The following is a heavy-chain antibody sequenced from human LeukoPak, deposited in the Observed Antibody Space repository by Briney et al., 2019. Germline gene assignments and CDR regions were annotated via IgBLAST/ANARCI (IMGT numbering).Heavy chain of an antibody. CDR3: ARQNYDYVWGSYRSNWFDP. D-gene: IGHD3-16*02. CDR2: INHSGST. J-gene: IGHJ5*02. CDR1: GGSFSGYY. Sequence: SETLSLTCAVYGGSFSGYYWSWIRQPPGKGLEWIGEINHSGSTNYNPSLKSRVTISVDTSKNQFSLKLSSVTAADTAVYYCARQNYDYVWGSYRSNWFDPWGQGTLVTVSS. V-gene: IGHV4-34*01.